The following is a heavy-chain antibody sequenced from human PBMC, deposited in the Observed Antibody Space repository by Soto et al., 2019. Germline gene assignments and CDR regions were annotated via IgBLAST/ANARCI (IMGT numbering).Heavy chain of an antibody. CDR2: IIPIFGTT. CDR3: ARGGCSGGSCYTDWFDP. D-gene: IGHD2-15*01. Sequence: QVQLVQSGSEVKKPGSSVKVSCKASGGTFSNYAITWVRQAPGQGLEWMGGIIPIFGTTNYAQKFQGRVTITADEPPSTAYTELSSLRSEDTAVYYCARGGCSGGSCYTDWFDPWGQGCLVTVSS. J-gene: IGHJ5*02. V-gene: IGHV1-69*12. CDR1: GGTFSNYA.